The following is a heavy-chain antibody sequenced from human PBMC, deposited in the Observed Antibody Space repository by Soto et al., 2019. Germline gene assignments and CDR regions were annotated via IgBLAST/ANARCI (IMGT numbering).Heavy chain of an antibody. J-gene: IGHJ4*01. V-gene: IGHV3-48*01. Sequence: GGSLRLSCAASGFTFSTYSMNWVRQAPGKGLEWVSYISSSSSTIFYTDSVKGRFTVSRDNAKNSLYLQMNSLRAEDTAIYYCATGRVYYDSSGLLQGRYWGQGTLVTVSS. D-gene: IGHD3-22*01. CDR1: GFTFSTYS. CDR2: ISSSSSTI. CDR3: ATGRVYYDSSGLLQGRY.